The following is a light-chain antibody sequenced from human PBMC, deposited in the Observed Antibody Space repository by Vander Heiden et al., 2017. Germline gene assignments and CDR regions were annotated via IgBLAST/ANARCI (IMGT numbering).Light chain of an antibody. CDR1: QSVSSY. CDR3: QQRSNWPPWT. J-gene: IGKJ1*01. Sequence: EIVLTQSPATLSLSPGERPTLPCRASQSVSSYLAWYQQKPGQAPRLLIYDASNRATGIPARFSGSGSGTDFTLTISSLEPEDFAVYYCQQRSNWPPWTFGQGTKVEIK. CDR2: DAS. V-gene: IGKV3-11*01.